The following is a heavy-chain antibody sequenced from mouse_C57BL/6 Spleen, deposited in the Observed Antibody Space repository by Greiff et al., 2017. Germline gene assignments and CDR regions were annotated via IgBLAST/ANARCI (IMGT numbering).Heavy chain of an antibody. Sequence: EVMLVESGGGLVQPKGSLKLSCAASGFSFNTYAMNWVRQAPGKGLEWVARIRSKSNNYATYYADSVKDRFTISRDDSESMLYLQMNNLKTEDTAMYYCVRHVNYDYEGYFDVWGTGTTVTVSS. J-gene: IGHJ1*03. D-gene: IGHD2-4*01. V-gene: IGHV10-1*01. CDR1: GFSFNTYA. CDR3: VRHVNYDYEGYFDV. CDR2: IRSKSNNYAT.